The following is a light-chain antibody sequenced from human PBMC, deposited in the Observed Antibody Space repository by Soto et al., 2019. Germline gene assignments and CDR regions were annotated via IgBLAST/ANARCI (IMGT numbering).Light chain of an antibody. CDR2: GNS. Sequence: QSVLTQPPSVSGAPGQRVTISCTGSSSNIGAGYDVHWYQQLPGTAPKLLIYGNSNRPSGVPDRFSGSKSGPAASLAITGLQAEDEDAYYCQSYDSNLSGDVFGTGTKLTVL. CDR1: SSNIGAGYD. J-gene: IGLJ1*01. CDR3: QSYDSNLSGDV. V-gene: IGLV1-40*01.